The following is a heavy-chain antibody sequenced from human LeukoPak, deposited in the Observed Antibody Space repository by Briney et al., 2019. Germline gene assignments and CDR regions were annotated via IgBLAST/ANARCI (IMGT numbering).Heavy chain of an antibody. CDR1: GGSISSYY. Sequence: SETLSLTCTVSGGSISSYYWSWIRQPPGKGLEWIGYIYYSGSTNYNPSLKSRVTISVDTSKNQFSLKLSSVTAADTAVYYCARGIWSGYYWGEMGLRFDPWGQGTLDTVSS. CDR3: ARGIWSGYYWGEMGLRFDP. V-gene: IGHV4-59*01. D-gene: IGHD3-3*01. J-gene: IGHJ5*02. CDR2: IYYSGST.